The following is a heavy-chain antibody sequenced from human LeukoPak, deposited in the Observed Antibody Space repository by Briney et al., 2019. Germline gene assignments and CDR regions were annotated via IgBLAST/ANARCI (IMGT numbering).Heavy chain of an antibody. CDR3: VRDDLGIDY. V-gene: IGHV3-53*01. Sequence: GGSLRLSCAASGFTVSSNYMSWVRQAPGRGLEWVSVTYSGGHTYYADFVKGRFTISRDNSKDTLFLQMNSLRAEDTAVYDCVRDDLGIDYWGQGTLVTVSS. D-gene: IGHD7-27*01. CDR1: GFTVSSNY. J-gene: IGHJ4*02. CDR2: TYSGGHT.